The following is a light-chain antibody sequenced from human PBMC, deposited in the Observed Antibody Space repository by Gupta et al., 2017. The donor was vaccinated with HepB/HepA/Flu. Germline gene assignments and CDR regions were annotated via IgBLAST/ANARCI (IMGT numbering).Light chain of an antibody. CDR3: AAWDDSLNGPV. Sequence: SAPPHPPPASGPPGQRVTISCSGSSSTIGSNTVNWYQQLPGTSPKLLIYSNNQRPSGVPDRFSGSNSVTSASLSISGLQAEDEADYYCAAWDDSLNGPVFGGGTKLTVL. CDR2: SNN. CDR1: SSTIGSNT. J-gene: IGLJ3*02. V-gene: IGLV1-44*01.